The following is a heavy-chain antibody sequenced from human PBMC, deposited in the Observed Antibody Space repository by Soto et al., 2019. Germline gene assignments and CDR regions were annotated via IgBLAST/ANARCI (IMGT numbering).Heavy chain of an antibody. J-gene: IGHJ3*02. D-gene: IGHD3-9*01. V-gene: IGHV1-69*04. CDR2: IIPILGIA. CDR1: GGTFSSYT. Sequence: SVKVSCKASGGTFSSYTISWVRQAPGQGLEWMGRIIPILGIANYAQKFQGRVTITADKSTSTAYMELSSLRSEDTAVYYCAREALDYDILTGYQNDAFDIWGQGTMVT. CDR3: AREALDYDILTGYQNDAFDI.